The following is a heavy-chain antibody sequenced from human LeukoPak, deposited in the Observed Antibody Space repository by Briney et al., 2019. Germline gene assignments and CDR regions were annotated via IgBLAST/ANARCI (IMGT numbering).Heavy chain of an antibody. Sequence: GGSLRLSCAASGFTFNNYAMTWVRQAPGKGLEWVSAISGGGGSTYYADSVKGRFTISRDNAKNSLYLQMNSLRAEDTAVYYCARMDIVVVEYFDYWGQGTLVTVSS. J-gene: IGHJ4*02. CDR1: GFTFNNYA. CDR2: ISGGGGST. V-gene: IGHV3-23*01. D-gene: IGHD2-2*03. CDR3: ARMDIVVVEYFDY.